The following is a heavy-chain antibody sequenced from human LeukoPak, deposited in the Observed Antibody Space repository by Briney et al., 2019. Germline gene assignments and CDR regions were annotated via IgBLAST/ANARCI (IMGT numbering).Heavy chain of an antibody. V-gene: IGHV3-21*01. CDR3: ASGLYSSSWLGYFQH. CDR2: ISSSSSYI. J-gene: IGHJ1*01. CDR1: GFTFSSYS. Sequence: GGSLRLSCAASGFTFSSYSMNWVRQAPGKGLEWVSSISSSSSYIYYADSVKGRFTISRDNAKNSLYLQMNSLRAEDTAVYYCASGLYSSSWLGYFQHWGQGTLVTVSS. D-gene: IGHD6-13*01.